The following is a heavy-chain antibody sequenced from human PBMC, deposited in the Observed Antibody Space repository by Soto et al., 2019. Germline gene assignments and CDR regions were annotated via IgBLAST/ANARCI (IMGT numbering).Heavy chain of an antibody. CDR3: ARDSISGRYGAYRTSYFDY. Sequence: PMRLPCTVSGLTISGYARNRILQAPEKGLEWVSTISSSSSYIYYTDSVKGRFTISRDNAKNSLYLQMNSLRAEDTAVYYCARDSISGRYGAYRTSYFDYWGQGTLGTVSS. D-gene: IGHD4-17*01. J-gene: IGHJ4*02. CDR1: GLTISGYA. V-gene: IGHV3-21*01. CDR2: ISSSSSYI.